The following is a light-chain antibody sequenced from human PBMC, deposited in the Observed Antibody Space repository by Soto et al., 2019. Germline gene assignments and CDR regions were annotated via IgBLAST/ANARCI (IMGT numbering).Light chain of an antibody. V-gene: IGLV2-11*01. J-gene: IGLJ1*01. Sequence: QSVLTQPRSVSGSPGQSVTISCTGSSRDVGGYDYVSWYQQHPGKAPKVMIYDVSQRPSGVPDRFSGSKSGNTASLTISGLQAEDEADYYCCSYAGSYTYVFGSGTKVTVL. CDR1: SRDVGGYDY. CDR2: DVS. CDR3: CSYAGSYTYV.